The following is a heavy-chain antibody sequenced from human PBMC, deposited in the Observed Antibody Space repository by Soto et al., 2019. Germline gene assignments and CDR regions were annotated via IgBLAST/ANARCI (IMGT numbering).Heavy chain of an antibody. V-gene: IGHV4-31*03. CDR1: GSSISSGGYY. CDR2: IYYSGST. Sequence: SETLSLTCTVSGSSISSGGYYWSWIRQHPGKGLEWIGYIYYSGSTYYNPSLKSRVTISVDTSKNQFSLKLSSVTAADTAVYYCARGTGVWWTPAYYFDYWGQGTLVTVSS. CDR3: ARGTGVWWTPAYYFDY. J-gene: IGHJ4*02. D-gene: IGHD2-21*01.